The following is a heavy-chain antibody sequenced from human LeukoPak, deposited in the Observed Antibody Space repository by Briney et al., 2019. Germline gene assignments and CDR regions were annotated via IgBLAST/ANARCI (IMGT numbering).Heavy chain of an antibody. Sequence: GASVKVSCKASGYTFTSYGISWVRQAPGQGLEWMGWISAYNGNTNYAQKLQGRVTMTTDTSTSTAYMELRSLRSDDTAVYYCARDISLSEWELPSTEFDYWGQGTLVTVSS. D-gene: IGHD1-26*01. CDR3: ARDISLSEWELPSTEFDY. CDR2: ISAYNGNT. CDR1: GYTFTSYG. V-gene: IGHV1-18*01. J-gene: IGHJ4*02.